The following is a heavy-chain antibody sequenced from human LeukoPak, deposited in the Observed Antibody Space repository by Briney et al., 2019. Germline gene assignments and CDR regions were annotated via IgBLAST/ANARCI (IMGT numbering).Heavy chain of an antibody. CDR2: IYYSGST. V-gene: IGHV4-39*07. Sequence: SETLSLTCTVSGGSISSSSYYWGWIRQPPGKGLEWIGSIYYSGSTYYNPSLKSRVTISVDTSKNQFSLKLSSVTAADTAVYYCARVSFLEWLLDYWGQGTLVTVSS. CDR3: ARVSFLEWLLDY. CDR1: GGSISSSSYY. D-gene: IGHD3-3*01. J-gene: IGHJ4*02.